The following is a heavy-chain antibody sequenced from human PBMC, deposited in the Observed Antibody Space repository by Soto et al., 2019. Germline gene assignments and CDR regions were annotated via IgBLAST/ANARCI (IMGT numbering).Heavy chain of an antibody. V-gene: IGHV3-23*01. Sequence: PGGSLRLSCAASGFPFSSYAMSWVRQAPGKGLEWVSAISGSGGSTYYADSVKGRFTISRDNSKNTLYLQMNSLRAEDTAVYYCAKDPLKYDFWSGPYYYYYYYMDVWGKGTTVTVSS. CDR3: AKDPLKYDFWSGPYYYYYYYMDV. D-gene: IGHD3-3*01. CDR1: GFPFSSYA. J-gene: IGHJ6*03. CDR2: ISGSGGST.